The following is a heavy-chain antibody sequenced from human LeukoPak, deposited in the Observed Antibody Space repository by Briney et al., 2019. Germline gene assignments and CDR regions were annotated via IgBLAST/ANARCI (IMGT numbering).Heavy chain of an antibody. J-gene: IGHJ5*02. Sequence: ASVKVSCKASGYTFTSYYMHWVRQAPGQGLEWTGIINPSGGSTSYAQKFQGRVTMTRDTSTSTVYMELSSLRSEDTAVYYCARDPNHDYVWGSYRPSNWFDPWGQGTLVTVSS. CDR3: ARDPNHDYVWGSYRPSNWFDP. V-gene: IGHV1-46*01. CDR2: INPSGGST. D-gene: IGHD3-16*02. CDR1: GYTFTSYY.